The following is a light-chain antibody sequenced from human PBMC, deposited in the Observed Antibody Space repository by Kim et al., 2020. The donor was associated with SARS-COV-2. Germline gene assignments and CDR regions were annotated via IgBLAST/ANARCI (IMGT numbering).Light chain of an antibody. CDR2: EVT. Sequence: GQSITISCTGTSSDVGNYNYVSWYQHHPGKAPNLMIYEVTKRPSGVSNRFSASKSGNTASLTISGLQAEDEAEYHCSSYTRTSTWVFGGGTQLTVL. CDR3: SSYTRTSTWV. CDR1: SSDVGNYNY. V-gene: IGLV2-14*01. J-gene: IGLJ3*02.